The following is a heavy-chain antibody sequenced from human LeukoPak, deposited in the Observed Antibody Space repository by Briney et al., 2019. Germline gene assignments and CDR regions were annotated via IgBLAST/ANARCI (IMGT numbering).Heavy chain of an antibody. CDR3: AKDRSGGGPSGWPLSDY. Sequence: PGRSLRLSCAASGFTFSSYGMHWVRQAPGKGLEWVAFIRYDGSNKYYADSVKGRFTISRDNSKNTLYLQMNSLRAEDTAVYYCAKDRSGGGPSGWPLSDYWGQGTLVTVSS. CDR2: IRYDGSNK. D-gene: IGHD6-19*01. J-gene: IGHJ4*02. V-gene: IGHV3-30*02. CDR1: GFTFSSYG.